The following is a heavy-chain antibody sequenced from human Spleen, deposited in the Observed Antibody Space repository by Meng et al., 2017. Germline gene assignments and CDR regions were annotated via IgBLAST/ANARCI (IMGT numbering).Heavy chain of an antibody. CDR2: IYYSGST. D-gene: IGHD2-21*01. CDR1: GGSISSYY. V-gene: IGHV4-59*01. CDR3: TRGGWSFYFDY. J-gene: IGHJ4*02. Sequence: SETLSLTCTVSGGSISSYYWSWIRQPPGKGLEWIGYIYYSGSTNYNPSLKSRVTISVDTSKNQFSLKLSSVTAGDTAVYYCTRGGWSFYFDYWGQGTLVTVSS.